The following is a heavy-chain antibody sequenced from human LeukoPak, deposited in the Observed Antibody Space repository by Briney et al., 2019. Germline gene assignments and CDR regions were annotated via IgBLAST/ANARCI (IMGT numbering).Heavy chain of an antibody. CDR1: GGSISSYY. J-gene: IGHJ4*02. D-gene: IGHD3-22*01. CDR3: ARVAAGYYDSSGPFDY. Sequence: SETLSLTCTVSGGSISSYYWSWLRQPPGKGLEWIGYIYYSGSTNYNPSLKSRVTISVDTSKNQFSLKLSPVTAADTAVYYCARVAAGYYDSSGPFDYWGQGTLVTVSS. V-gene: IGHV4-59*01. CDR2: IYYSGST.